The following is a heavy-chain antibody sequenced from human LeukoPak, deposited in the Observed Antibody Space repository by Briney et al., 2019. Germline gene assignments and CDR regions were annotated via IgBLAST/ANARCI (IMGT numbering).Heavy chain of an antibody. CDR2: ISVNSGNT. V-gene: IGHV1-18*01. D-gene: IGHD4-17*01. CDR3: ARADYGDYVRGYYYYGMYV. J-gene: IGHJ6*02. Sequence: ASVKVSCKASGFTFTYYSLSWVRQAPGQGLEWLGWISVNSGNTTYAQKFQGRNILTTDTSTNTVSLELKNLRSDDTAVYYCARADYGDYVRGYYYYGMYVWGQGTTVIVSS. CDR1: GFTFTYYS.